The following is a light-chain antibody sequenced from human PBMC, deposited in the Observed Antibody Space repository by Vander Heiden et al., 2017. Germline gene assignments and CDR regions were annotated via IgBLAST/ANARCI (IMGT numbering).Light chain of an antibody. Sequence: DIVMTQSPDSLAVSLGERATINCKSSQSVLYSSNNKNYLAWYQQKPGQPPKLLIYWASTRESGVPDRFSGSGSGTDFTLTISSLQAEDVAVYYCLQDASTPLAFGQGTKLEIK. CDR3: LQDASTPLA. CDR2: WAS. CDR1: QSVLYSSNNKNY. J-gene: IGKJ2*01. V-gene: IGKV4-1*01.